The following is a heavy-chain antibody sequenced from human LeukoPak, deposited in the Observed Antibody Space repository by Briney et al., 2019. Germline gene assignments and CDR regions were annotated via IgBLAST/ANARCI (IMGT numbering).Heavy chain of an antibody. CDR1: GFTFSSYS. J-gene: IGHJ6*02. CDR3: ARDHSGWSPIYYYYGMDV. Sequence: PGGSLRLSCAASGFTFSSYSMNWVRQAPGKGLEWVSYISSSSSTIYYADSVKGRFTISRDNAKNSLYLQMNSLRAEDTAVYYCARDHSGWSPIYYYYGMDVWGQGTTVTVSS. V-gene: IGHV3-48*04. D-gene: IGHD6-19*01. CDR2: ISSSSSTI.